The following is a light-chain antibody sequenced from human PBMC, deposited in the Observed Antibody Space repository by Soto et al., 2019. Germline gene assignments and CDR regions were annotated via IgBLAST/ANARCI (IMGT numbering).Light chain of an antibody. CDR3: QQYETFSGT. Sequence: DIHMTQSPSTLSASVGDRVTITCRASQSISSWLAWYQQKPGKAPKLLIFDASSLESGTPSRFSGSGSGTKFTLTIASLQPDDFATYYCQQYETFSGTFGPGTKVDIK. CDR1: QSISSW. J-gene: IGKJ1*01. V-gene: IGKV1-5*01. CDR2: DAS.